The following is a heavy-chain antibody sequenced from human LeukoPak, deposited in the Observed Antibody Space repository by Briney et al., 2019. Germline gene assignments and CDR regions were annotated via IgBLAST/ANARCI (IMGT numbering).Heavy chain of an antibody. CDR1: GFTVSSNY. CDR3: ARGPDAPEGAPFFYHYMDV. J-gene: IGHJ6*03. D-gene: IGHD2/OR15-2a*01. V-gene: IGHV3-23*05. Sequence: PGGSLRLSCAASGFTVSSNYMTWVRQAPGKGLEWVSSIYGNGYSIYYADSVRGRFTLSRDNSRNTLYLEMKNLRAEDTAVYYCARGPDAPEGAPFFYHYMDVWGKGTTVSVS. CDR2: IYGNGYSI.